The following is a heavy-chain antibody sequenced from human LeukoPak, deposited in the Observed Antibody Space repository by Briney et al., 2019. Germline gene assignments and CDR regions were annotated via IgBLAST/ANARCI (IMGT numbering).Heavy chain of an antibody. Sequence: PGGSLRLSCAASGFNSSNYWMHWVRQGPGKGLEWVAVISYDGSNKYYADSVKGRFTISRDNSKNTLYLQMNSLRAEDTAVYYCARDRVGATDYFDYWGQGTLVTVSS. CDR3: ARDRVGATDYFDY. D-gene: IGHD1-26*01. V-gene: IGHV3-30-3*01. CDR1: GFNSSNYW. J-gene: IGHJ4*02. CDR2: ISYDGSNK.